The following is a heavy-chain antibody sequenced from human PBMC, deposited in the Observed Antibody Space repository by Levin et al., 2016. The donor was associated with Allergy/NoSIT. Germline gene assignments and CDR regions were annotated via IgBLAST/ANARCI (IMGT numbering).Heavy chain of an antibody. Sequence: WIRQPPGKGLEWVAVISYDGSNKYYADSVKGRFTISRDNSKNTLYLQMNSLRAEDTAVYYCARESYYDFWSARGYMDVWGKGTTVTVSS. CDR2: ISYDGSNK. V-gene: IGHV3-30-3*01. CDR3: ARESYYDFWSARGYMDV. J-gene: IGHJ6*03. D-gene: IGHD3-3*01.